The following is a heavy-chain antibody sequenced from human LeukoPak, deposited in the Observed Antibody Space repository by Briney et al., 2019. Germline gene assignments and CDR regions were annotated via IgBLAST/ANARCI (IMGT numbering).Heavy chain of an antibody. Sequence: ASVKVSCKASGATFSSYAISWVRQAPGQGLEWMGGIIPILGTANYAQKFQGRVTITADKSTSTAYMELSSLRSEDTAVYYCARARGIAVAGTPSWFDPWGQGNLVTVSS. CDR2: IIPILGTA. D-gene: IGHD6-19*01. J-gene: IGHJ5*02. CDR1: GATFSSYA. V-gene: IGHV1-69*10. CDR3: ARARGIAVAGTPSWFDP.